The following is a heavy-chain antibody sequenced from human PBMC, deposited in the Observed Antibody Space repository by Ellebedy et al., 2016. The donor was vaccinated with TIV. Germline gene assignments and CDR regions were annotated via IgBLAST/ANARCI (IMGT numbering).Heavy chain of an antibody. D-gene: IGHD3-10*02. V-gene: IGHV3-30*02. Sequence: GESLKISCAASGFIFSNYGMNWVRQSADKGLEWVAFLRYDCRNKYYRDSVKGRFTISRENSKNTLYLQMKSLSADDTAVYYCAKDMLGDLSNFDYWGQGTLVTVPS. CDR2: LRYDCRNK. CDR1: GFIFSNYG. CDR3: AKDMLGDLSNFDY. J-gene: IGHJ4*02.